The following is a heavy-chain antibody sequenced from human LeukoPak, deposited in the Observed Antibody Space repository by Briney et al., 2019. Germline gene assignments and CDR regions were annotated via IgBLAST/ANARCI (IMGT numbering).Heavy chain of an antibody. Sequence: SETLFLTCTVSGDSISSYYWSWIRQPPEMRLEWIGYIYYSGSTNYNPSLKSRVTISVDTSKNQFSLKLSSVTAADTAVYYCARDNVVPAAIHWFDPWGQGTLVTVSS. V-gene: IGHV4-59*01. CDR3: ARDNVVPAAIHWFDP. J-gene: IGHJ5*02. CDR2: IYYSGST. D-gene: IGHD2-2*01. CDR1: GDSISSYY.